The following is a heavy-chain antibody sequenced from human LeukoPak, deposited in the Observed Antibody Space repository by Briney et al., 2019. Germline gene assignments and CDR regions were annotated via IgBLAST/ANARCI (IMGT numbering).Heavy chain of an antibody. D-gene: IGHD5-18*01. V-gene: IGHV3-30*18. J-gene: IGHJ5*02. CDR1: GFTFSSYG. CDR2: ISYDGSNK. Sequence: GGSLRLSCAASGFTFSSYGMHWVRQAPGKGLEWVAVISYDGSNKYYADSVKGRFTISRDDSKNTLYLQMNSLRAEDTAVYYCAKELRGYSYGLRNNWFDPWGQGTLVTVSS. CDR3: AKELRGYSYGLRNNWFDP.